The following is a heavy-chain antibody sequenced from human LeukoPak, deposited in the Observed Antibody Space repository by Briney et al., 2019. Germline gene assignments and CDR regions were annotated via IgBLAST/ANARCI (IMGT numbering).Heavy chain of an antibody. J-gene: IGHJ4*02. CDR2: IYTSGST. CDR3: ARAAYYYDSSGYYLAYFDY. D-gene: IGHD3-22*01. V-gene: IGHV4-4*07. CDR1: GGSISSYY. Sequence: SETLSLTCTVSGGSISSYYWSWIRQPAGKGLEWIGRIYTSGSTNYNPSLKSRVTMSVDTSKNQFSLKLSSVTAADTAVYYCARAAYYYDSSGYYLAYFDYWGQGTLVTVSS.